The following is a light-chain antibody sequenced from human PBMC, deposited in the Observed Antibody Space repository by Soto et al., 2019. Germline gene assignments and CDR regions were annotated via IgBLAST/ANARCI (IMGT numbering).Light chain of an antibody. V-gene: IGKV1-33*01. CDR3: QQYDNLPLT. CDR2: DAS. Sequence: DIQMTQSPSSLSASVGDRVTITCQSSQDISNYLNWYQQKPGKAPKLLIYDASNLETGVPSRFSGSGSGTYFTFTISSLQTEDIATYYCQQYDNLPLTFGGGTKVEIK. J-gene: IGKJ4*01. CDR1: QDISNY.